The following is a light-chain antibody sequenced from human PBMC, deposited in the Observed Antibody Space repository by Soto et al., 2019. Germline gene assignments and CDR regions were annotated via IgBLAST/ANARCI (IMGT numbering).Light chain of an antibody. J-gene: IGLJ1*01. V-gene: IGLV2-11*01. CDR2: DVS. CDR3: CSYAGGYSFV. CDR1: SSDVGDYSY. Sequence: QSVLTQPRSVSGSPGQSVTISCTGTSSDVGDYSYVSWYQQHPGKAPKLMIYDVSKRPSGVPDRFSGSKSGNTASLTISGLQAEDEADYYCCSYAGGYSFVFGTGTKVTVL.